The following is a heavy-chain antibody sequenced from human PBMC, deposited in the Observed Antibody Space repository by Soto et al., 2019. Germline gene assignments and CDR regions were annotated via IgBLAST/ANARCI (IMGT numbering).Heavy chain of an antibody. V-gene: IGHV5-51*01. J-gene: IGHJ6*02. Sequence: GESLKISCKGSGYSFTNSWIGWVRQMPGKGLEWVGIVHSGNSDTRYGPSFQGRVTISADKSITTAYLQWSTLKASDTAMYYCVRADWGYGMNVWGQGTTVTVSS. CDR3: VRADWGYGMNV. CDR2: VHSGNSDT. D-gene: IGHD3-9*01. CDR1: GYSFTNSW.